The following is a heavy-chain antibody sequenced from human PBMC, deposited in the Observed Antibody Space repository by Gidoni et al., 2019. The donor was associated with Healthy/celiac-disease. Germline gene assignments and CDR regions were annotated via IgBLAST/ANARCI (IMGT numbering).Heavy chain of an antibody. V-gene: IGHV3-23*01. CDR1: GFTVSSYA. J-gene: IGHJ4*01. CDR3: AKDADYSGPYAHGDY. CDR2: ISSSGGST. Sequence: VHLLESGEGLVQPVGSLRISCAASGFTVSSYAMSWVRPGPGKGLELVSAISSSGGSTSYADSVKGRFSISRDISKNTLYLQMNSLSADDTAVYYCAKDADYSGPYAHGDYWVHGTLVTVSS. D-gene: IGHD2-15*01.